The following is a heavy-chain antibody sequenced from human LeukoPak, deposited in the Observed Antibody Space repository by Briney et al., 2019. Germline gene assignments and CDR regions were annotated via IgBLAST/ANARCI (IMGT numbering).Heavy chain of an antibody. V-gene: IGHV3-30*04. CDR2: ISYDGSNK. D-gene: IGHD6-13*01. CDR3: AREDIAANFDY. CDR1: GFTFSSYA. J-gene: IGHJ4*02. Sequence: PGGSLRLSCAASGFTFSSYAMHWVRQAPGKGLEWVAVISYDGSNKYYADSVKGRFTISRDNSKNTLYLQMNSLRAEDTAVYYCAREDIAANFDYWGQGTLVTVSS.